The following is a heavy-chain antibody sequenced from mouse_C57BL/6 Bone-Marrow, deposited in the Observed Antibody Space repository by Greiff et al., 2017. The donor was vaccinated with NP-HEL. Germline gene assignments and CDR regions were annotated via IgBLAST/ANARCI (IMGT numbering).Heavy chain of an antibody. CDR2: INPSSGYT. CDR3: ARSRAWFAY. CDR1: GYTFTSYT. D-gene: IGHD3-1*01. Sequence: QVQLQQSGAELARPGASVKMSCKASGYTFTSYTVHWVKQRPGQGLEWIGYINPSSGYTKYNQKFKDKATLTADKSSSTAYMQLSSLTSEDSAVYYCARSRAWFAYWGQGTLVTVSA. J-gene: IGHJ3*01. V-gene: IGHV1-4*01.